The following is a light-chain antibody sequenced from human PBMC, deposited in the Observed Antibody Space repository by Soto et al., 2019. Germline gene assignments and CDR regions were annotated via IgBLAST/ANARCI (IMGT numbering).Light chain of an antibody. V-gene: IGKV3-20*01. CDR2: DTS. CDR3: QQCGSLPGT. Sequence: EFVLTQSPGTLSLSPGERATLSCRASQSLTNSFIAWYQQRPGQAPRLLIYDTSSRATGIPDRFSGSGSGTDFTLTISRLEPEDFAVYYCQQCGSLPGTFGQGTKVDIK. CDR1: QSLTNSF. J-gene: IGKJ1*01.